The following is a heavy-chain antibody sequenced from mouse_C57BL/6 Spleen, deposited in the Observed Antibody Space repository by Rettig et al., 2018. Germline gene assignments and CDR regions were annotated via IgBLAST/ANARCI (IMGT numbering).Heavy chain of an antibody. J-gene: IGHJ2*01. V-gene: IGHV1-64*01. CDR1: GYTFTSYW. D-gene: IGHD2-3*01. CDR3: ARGDGYWGFDY. Sequence: SCKASGYTFTSYWMHWVKQRPGQGLEWIGMIHPNSGSTNYNEKFKSKATLTVDKSSSTAYMQLSSLTSEDSAVYYCARGDGYWGFDYWGQGTTLTVSS. CDR2: IHPNSGST.